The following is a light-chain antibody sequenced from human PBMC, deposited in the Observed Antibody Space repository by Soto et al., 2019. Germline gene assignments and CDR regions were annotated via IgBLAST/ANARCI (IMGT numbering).Light chain of an antibody. CDR2: GAS. V-gene: IGKV3-15*01. J-gene: IGKJ2*01. CDR3: QHYHNWPPQYT. CDR1: QSVASN. Sequence: EIVMTQSPASLSVSPGYGATLSCRPSQSVASNVAWYQQKPGQGPRLLIHGASTRAAGVPARFSGSGSGTDFTLTISSLQSEYFAFYYCQHYHNWPPQYTFGQGTKLQIK.